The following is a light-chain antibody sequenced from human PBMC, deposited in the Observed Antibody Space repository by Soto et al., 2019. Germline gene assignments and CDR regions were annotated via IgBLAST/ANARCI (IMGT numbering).Light chain of an antibody. CDR1: SSDVGGYNY. CDR3: SSYTGSSTYVL. V-gene: IGLV2-14*01. CDR2: DVS. Sequence: QSALTQPASVSGSPGQSITISCTGTSSDVGGYNYVSWYQQHPGKAPKLMIYDVSNRPSGVSNRFSGSKSRNTASLTISGLQAEDETDYYCSSYTGSSTYVLFGGGTKLTVL. J-gene: IGLJ2*01.